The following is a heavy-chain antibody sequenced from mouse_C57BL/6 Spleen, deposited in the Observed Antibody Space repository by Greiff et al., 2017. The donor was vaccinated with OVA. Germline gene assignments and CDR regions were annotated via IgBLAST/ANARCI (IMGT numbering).Heavy chain of an antibody. CDR3: ARRANCNYGYFDV. Sequence: QVQLQQPGAELVKPGASVKLSCKASGYTFTSYWMHWVKQRPGQGLEWIGMIHPNSGSTNYNEKFKSKATLTVDKSSSPAYMQLSSVTSEDTAVYYCARRANCNYGYFDVWGTGTTVTVSS. CDR2: IHPNSGST. V-gene: IGHV1-64*01. J-gene: IGHJ1*03. CDR1: GYTFTSYW.